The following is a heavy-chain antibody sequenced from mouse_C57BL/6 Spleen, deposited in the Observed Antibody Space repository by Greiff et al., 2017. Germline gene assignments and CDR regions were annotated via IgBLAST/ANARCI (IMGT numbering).Heavy chain of an antibody. CDR3: ARWAVVATGYFDY. D-gene: IGHD1-1*01. Sequence: QVHVKQSGAELVKPGASVKISCKASGYAFSSYWMNWVKQRPGKGLEWIGQIYPGDGDTNYNGKFKGKATLTADKSSSTAYMQLSSLTSEDSAVYFCARWAVVATGYFDYWGQGTTLTVSS. V-gene: IGHV1-80*01. CDR2: IYPGDGDT. CDR1: GYAFSSYW. J-gene: IGHJ2*01.